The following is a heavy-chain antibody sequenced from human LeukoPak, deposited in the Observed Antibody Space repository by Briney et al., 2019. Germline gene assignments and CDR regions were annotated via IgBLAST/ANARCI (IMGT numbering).Heavy chain of an antibody. J-gene: IGHJ4*02. V-gene: IGHV3-48*03. CDR2: ISITGGTT. CDR3: GRLTAYYSDY. Sequence: GGSLRLSCAASGFTFSNSEMNWVRQAPGKGLEWLSFISITGGTTHYAVSVKGRFTISRDNAQSSLFLQMNNLRAEGTAVYYCGRLTAYYSDYWGQGTLVTVSS. CDR1: GFTFSNSE.